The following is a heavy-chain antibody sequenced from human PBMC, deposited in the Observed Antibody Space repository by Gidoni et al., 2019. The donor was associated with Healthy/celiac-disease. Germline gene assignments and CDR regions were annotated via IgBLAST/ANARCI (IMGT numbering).Heavy chain of an antibody. CDR1: GFTFSSYG. Sequence: QVQLVETGGGVVQPGRSLSLSCAASGFTFSSYGMHWVRQAPGKGLEWVAVISYDGSNKYYADSVKGRFTISRDNSKNTLYLQMNSLRAEDTAVYYCAKPRRDYYGMDVWGQGTTVTVSS. CDR3: AKPRRDYYGMDV. CDR2: ISYDGSNK. V-gene: IGHV3-30*18. J-gene: IGHJ6*02.